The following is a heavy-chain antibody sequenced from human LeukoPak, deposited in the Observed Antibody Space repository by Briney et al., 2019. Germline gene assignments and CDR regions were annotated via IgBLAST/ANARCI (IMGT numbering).Heavy chain of an antibody. CDR1: GYTFNTYG. CDR2: ISPYNGNT. D-gene: IGHD3-22*01. V-gene: IGHV1-18*01. CDR3: ARGPHERSGYPDD. Sequence: GASVKVSCKPSGYTFNTYGITWVRRAAGQGLEWMGWISPYNGNTNYAQKFQGRVTLTTDTSTSTAYMELRSLRSDDTAVYYCARGPHERSGYPDDWGQGTLVIVSS. J-gene: IGHJ4*02.